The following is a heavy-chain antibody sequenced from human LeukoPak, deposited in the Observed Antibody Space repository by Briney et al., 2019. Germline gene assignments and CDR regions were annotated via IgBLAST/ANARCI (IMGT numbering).Heavy chain of an antibody. CDR3: ARDIYSSSSLYYYYYYMDV. J-gene: IGHJ6*03. CDR1: GGTFSSYA. CDR2: ISAYNGNT. D-gene: IGHD6-13*01. Sequence: ASVKVSCKASGGTFSSYAISWVRQAPGQGLEWMGWISAYNGNTNYAQKLQGRVTMTTDTSTSTAYMELRSLRSDDTAVYYCARDIYSSSSLYYYYYYMDVWGKGTTVTISS. V-gene: IGHV1-18*01.